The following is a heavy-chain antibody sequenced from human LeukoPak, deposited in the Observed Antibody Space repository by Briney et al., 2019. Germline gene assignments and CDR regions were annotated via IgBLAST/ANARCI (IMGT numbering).Heavy chain of an antibody. Sequence: AGGSLRLSCAASGFTVSSNFMSWVRQAPGKGREWVSAVYSGGSTYYADSVKGRFTISRDNSKNTLYLQMNSLRAEDTAVYYCARGSEQGGTATTDYWGQGTLVTVSS. D-gene: IGHD1-1*01. CDR2: VYSGGST. CDR1: GFTVSSNF. J-gene: IGHJ4*02. CDR3: ARGSEQGGTATTDY. V-gene: IGHV3-53*01.